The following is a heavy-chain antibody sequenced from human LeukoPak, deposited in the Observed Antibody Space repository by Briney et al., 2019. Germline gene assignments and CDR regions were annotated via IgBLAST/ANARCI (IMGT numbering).Heavy chain of an antibody. CDR3: AKESVLSWNY. CDR2: ISYDGSNK. J-gene: IGHJ4*02. D-gene: IGHD3-16*01. Sequence: GGSLRLSCAASGFTFSSYGMHWVRQAPGKGLEWVAVISYDGSNKYYADSVKGRFTISRDNSKNTLYLQVNSLRAEDTAVYYCAKESVLSWNYWGQGTLVTVSS. V-gene: IGHV3-30*18. CDR1: GFTFSSYG.